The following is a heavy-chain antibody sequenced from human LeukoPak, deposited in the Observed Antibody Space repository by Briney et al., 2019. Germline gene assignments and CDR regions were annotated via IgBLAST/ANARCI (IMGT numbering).Heavy chain of an antibody. CDR2: KNPNSGNS. CDR1: GYTFTNYD. J-gene: IGHJ4*02. CDR3: AREGLDY. Sequence: ASVKVSCKASGYTFTNYDINWVRRATGQGLEWMGYKNPNSGNSAYAQKFQGRVTITTDASITTVYMELSGLRSEDTALYYCAREGLDYWGQGTLVTVSS. V-gene: IGHV1-8*01.